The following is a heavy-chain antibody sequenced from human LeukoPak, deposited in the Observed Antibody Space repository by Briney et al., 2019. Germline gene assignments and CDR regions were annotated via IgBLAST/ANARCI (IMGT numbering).Heavy chain of an antibody. CDR3: ARGDDFWSGYYTGSY. J-gene: IGHJ4*02. Sequence: GGSLRLSCAASGFTFSSYAMSWVRQAPGKGLVWVSRIKSDGSSTSYADSVKGRFTISRDNAKNTLYLQMNSLRAEDTAVYYCARGDDFWSGYYTGSYWGQGTLVTVSS. D-gene: IGHD3-3*01. V-gene: IGHV3-74*01. CDR2: IKSDGSST. CDR1: GFTFSSYA.